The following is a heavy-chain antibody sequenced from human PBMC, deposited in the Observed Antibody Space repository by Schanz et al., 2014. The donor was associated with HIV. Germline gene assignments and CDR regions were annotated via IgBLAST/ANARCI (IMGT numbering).Heavy chain of an antibody. V-gene: IGHV3-48*04. CDR2: ITGTGTTT. CDR1: GFTFSSYA. J-gene: IGHJ4*02. CDR3: AREKDLGYSSTLGF. D-gene: IGHD6-13*01. Sequence: EVQLVESGGGLVQPGGSLRLSCAASGFTFSSYAMSWVRQAPGKGIEWVSYITGTGTTTYYPDSVNGRFAISRDNAKNTMLLQMTSLRGEDTPVYSCAREKDLGYSSTLGFWGQGTLVTVSS.